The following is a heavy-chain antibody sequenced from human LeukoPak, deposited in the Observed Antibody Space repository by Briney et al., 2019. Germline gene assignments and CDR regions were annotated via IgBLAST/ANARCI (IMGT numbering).Heavy chain of an antibody. CDR3: ARDRRTAPTTGSFDY. V-gene: IGHV4-34*01. Sequence: SETLSLTCAVYGASFSGYYWSWIRQPPGKGLEWIGEINHSGCTNYNPSLKSRVTISLDTSKNQFSLRLSSVTAADTAVYYCARDRRTAPTTGSFDYWGQGTLVTVSS. D-gene: IGHD1-1*01. CDR2: INHSGCT. J-gene: IGHJ4*02. CDR1: GASFSGYY.